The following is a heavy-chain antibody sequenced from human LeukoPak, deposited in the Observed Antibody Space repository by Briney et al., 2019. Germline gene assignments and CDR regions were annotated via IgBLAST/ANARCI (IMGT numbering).Heavy chain of an antibody. V-gene: IGHV3-23*01. J-gene: IGHJ4*02. D-gene: IGHD3-9*01. Sequence: PGGSLRLSCAASGFTFSSYAMSWVRQAPGKGLEWVSAISGSGGSIYYADSVKGRFTISRDNSKNTLYLQMNSLRAEDTAVCYCARQGIILTAYYGYWGQGTLVTVSS. CDR3: ARQGIILTAYYGY. CDR2: ISGSGGSI. CDR1: GFTFSSYA.